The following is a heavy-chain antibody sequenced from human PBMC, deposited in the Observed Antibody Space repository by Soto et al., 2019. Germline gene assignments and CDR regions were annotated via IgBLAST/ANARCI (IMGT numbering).Heavy chain of an antibody. J-gene: IGHJ4*02. CDR3: ARDSSLDVRPLDH. Sequence: GGSLRLSCAASGFTFSDYYMSLIRQAPGKGLEWVSYISGSRSYAKYADSVEGRFTISRDNTKKSLYLQMNSLRAEDTAVYYCARDSSLDVRPLDHWGQGILVTVSS. D-gene: IGHD3-10*01. CDR1: GFTFSDYY. V-gene: IGHV3-11*06. CDR2: ISGSRSYA.